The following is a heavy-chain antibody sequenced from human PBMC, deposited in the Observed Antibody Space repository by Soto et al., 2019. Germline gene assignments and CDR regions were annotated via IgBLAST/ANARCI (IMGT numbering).Heavy chain of an antibody. D-gene: IGHD6-19*01. CDR1: GGSISSYY. CDR2: IYYSGST. Sequence: SETLCLTCTVSGGSISSYYWSWIRQPPGKGLEWIGYIYYSGSTNYNPSLKSRVTISVDTSKNQFSLKLSSVTAADTAVYYCASLRAVAGQYYYYGMDVWGQGTTVTVSS. V-gene: IGHV4-59*01. J-gene: IGHJ6*02. CDR3: ASLRAVAGQYYYYGMDV.